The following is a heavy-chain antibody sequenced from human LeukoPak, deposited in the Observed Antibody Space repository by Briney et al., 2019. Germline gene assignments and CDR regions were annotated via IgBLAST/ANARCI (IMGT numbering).Heavy chain of an antibody. D-gene: IGHD5-18*01. CDR1: GFTFSSYW. J-gene: IGHJ4*02. CDR2: IYYSGST. CDR3: ARPTRGYSYGHIDY. V-gene: IGHV4-59*01. Sequence: GSLRLSCAASGFTFSSYWMSWVRQAPGKGLEWIGYIYYSGSTNYNPSLKSRVTISVDTSKNQFSLKLSSVTAADTAVFYCARPTRGYSYGHIDYWGQGTLVTVSS.